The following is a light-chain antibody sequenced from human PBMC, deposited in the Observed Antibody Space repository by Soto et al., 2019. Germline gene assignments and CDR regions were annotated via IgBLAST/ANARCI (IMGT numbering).Light chain of an antibody. J-gene: IGLJ3*02. CDR1: SSDVGAYNL. V-gene: IGLV2-23*01. CDR2: EGT. CDR3: CSYAGSRTFV. Sequence: QSALTQPASVSGSPGQSITVSCTGTSSDVGAYNLVSWYQQHPGKAPRLIIYEGTTRPSGISHRFSGSKSDNTASLTISGLRAEDEAHYHCCSYAGSRTFVFGGGTKVTVL.